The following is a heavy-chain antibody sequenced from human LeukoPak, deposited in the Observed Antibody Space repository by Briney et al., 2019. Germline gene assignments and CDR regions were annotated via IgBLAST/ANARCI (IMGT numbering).Heavy chain of an antibody. CDR2: IYSGGNT. V-gene: IGHV3-53*01. CDR1: GFTVSSNY. Sequence: GSLRLSCAASGFTVSSNYMSWVRQAPGKGLEWVSVIYSGGNTYYADSMKGRFTISRDNSRNTVYFQLDSLRAEDTAVYYCARTIPYGSGRQHPGKYYFDYWGQGTLVTVSS. D-gene: IGHD3-10*01. CDR3: ARTIPYGSGRQHPGKYYFDY. J-gene: IGHJ4*02.